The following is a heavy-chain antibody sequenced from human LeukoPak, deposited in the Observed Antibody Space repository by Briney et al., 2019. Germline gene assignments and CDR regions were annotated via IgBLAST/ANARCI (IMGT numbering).Heavy chain of an antibody. CDR2: ISGSGGST. CDR3: AKVWQQLDYFDY. V-gene: IGHV3-23*01. CDR1: GFTFSSYA. Sequence: GGTLRLSCAASGFTFSSYAMNWVRQAPGKGLEWVSSISGSGGSTYYADPVKGRFTISRDNSKNTLFLQMNSLRAEDTALYYCAKVWQQLDYFDYWGQGTLVTVSS. D-gene: IGHD6-13*01. J-gene: IGHJ4*02.